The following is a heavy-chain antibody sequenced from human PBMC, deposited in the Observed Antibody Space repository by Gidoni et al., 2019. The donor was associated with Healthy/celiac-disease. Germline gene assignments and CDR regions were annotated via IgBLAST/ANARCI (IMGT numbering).Heavy chain of an antibody. CDR3: ARDHIWGHYYMDV. Sequence: QVQLVHSGAEVTKPGASVKVSCSASGYPFTGYYMHWVRQAPGQGLEWMGRINPNSGGTNYAQKFQGRVTMTRDTSISTAYMELSRLRSDDTAVYYCARDHIWGHYYMDVWGKGTTVTVSS. D-gene: IGHD2-21*01. J-gene: IGHJ6*03. V-gene: IGHV1-2*06. CDR1: GYPFTGYY. CDR2: INPNSGGT.